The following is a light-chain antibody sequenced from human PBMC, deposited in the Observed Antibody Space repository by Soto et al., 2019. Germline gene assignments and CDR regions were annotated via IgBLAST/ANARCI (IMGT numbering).Light chain of an antibody. J-gene: IGKJ2*01. CDR3: QQCYTVPYT. CDR2: DAS. Sequence: DIQMTQSPSSLSASVGDRVTITCQASQDITKSLNWYQQQPGTAPKLLIYDASNLQKGVPSRFSGGGSGTDFTLTITILQPDDLATYFCQQCYTVPYTFGQGSKVEIK. V-gene: IGKV1-33*01. CDR1: QDITKS.